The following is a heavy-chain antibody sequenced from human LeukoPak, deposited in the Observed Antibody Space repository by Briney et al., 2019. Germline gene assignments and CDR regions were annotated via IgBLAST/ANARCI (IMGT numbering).Heavy chain of an antibody. J-gene: IGHJ4*02. CDR3: ARWGDYYGSSGTGDY. Sequence: PSETPSLTCTISGGSISSYYWSWIRQPAGKGLEWIGRIYTTGSTNYNPSLKSRVIMSLDTSKNQFSLKLTSVTAADTAVYYCARWGDYYGSSGTGDYWGQGTLVTVSS. V-gene: IGHV4-4*07. CDR1: GGSISSYY. CDR2: IYTTGST. D-gene: IGHD3-22*01.